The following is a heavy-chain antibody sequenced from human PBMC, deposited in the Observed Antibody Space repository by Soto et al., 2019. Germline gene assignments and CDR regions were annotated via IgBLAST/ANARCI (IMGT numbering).Heavy chain of an antibody. CDR1: GFTFTSSA. J-gene: IGHJ4*02. Sequence: GASVKVSCKASGFTFTSSAVQWVRQARGQRLEWIGWIVVGSGNTNYAQKFQERVTITRDMSTSTAYMELSSLRSEDTAVYYCAAGPTYYYDNSGYHPPSYWGQGTLVTVSS. CDR2: IVVGSGNT. D-gene: IGHD3-22*01. V-gene: IGHV1-58*01. CDR3: AAGPTYYYDNSGYHPPSY.